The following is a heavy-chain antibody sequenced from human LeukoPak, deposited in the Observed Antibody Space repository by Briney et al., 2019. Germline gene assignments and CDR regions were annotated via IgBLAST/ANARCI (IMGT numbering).Heavy chain of an antibody. CDR3: ARSGSGYLRYYFDY. CDR2: IYHSGSA. J-gene: IGHJ4*02. D-gene: IGHD5-12*01. V-gene: IGHV4/OR15-8*01. CDR1: GDSITSSNW. Sequence: SETLSLTCVVSGDSITSSNWWNWVRQTPGKGLEWIGEIYHSGSAYYNPSLQTRVTISVDKSKNQFSLKLSSVTAADTAVYYCARSGSGYLRYYFDYWGQGTLVTVSS.